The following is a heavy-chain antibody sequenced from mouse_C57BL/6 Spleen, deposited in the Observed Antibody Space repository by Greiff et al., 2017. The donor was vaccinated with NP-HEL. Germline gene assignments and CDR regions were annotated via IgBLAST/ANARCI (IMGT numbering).Heavy chain of an antibody. CDR2: INPNNGGT. Sequence: VQLQQSGPELVKPGASVKMSCKASGYTFTDYNMHWVKQSHGKSLEWIGYINPNNGGTSYNQKFKGKATLTVNKSSSTAYMELRSLTSEDSAVYYCARGGYSNYLAWFAYWGQGTLVTVSA. J-gene: IGHJ3*01. D-gene: IGHD2-5*01. CDR1: GYTFTDYN. V-gene: IGHV1-22*01. CDR3: ARGGYSNYLAWFAY.